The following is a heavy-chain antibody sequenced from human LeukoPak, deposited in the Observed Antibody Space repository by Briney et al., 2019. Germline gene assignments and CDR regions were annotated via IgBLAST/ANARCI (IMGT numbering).Heavy chain of an antibody. D-gene: IGHD3-22*01. CDR3: AKPSRDFDSSGYYHFDY. V-gene: IGHV3-23*01. J-gene: IGHJ4*02. CDR1: GFTFSSYA. CDR2: ISGHRSST. Sequence: PGGSLRLSCSVSGFTFSSYAMSWVRQAPGKGLEWDSTISGHRSSTYSAGSVKGRFTISRDNSKNSLYLQMHSLSAEDTAIYYCAKPSRDFDSSGYYHFDYWGQGTLVTVSS.